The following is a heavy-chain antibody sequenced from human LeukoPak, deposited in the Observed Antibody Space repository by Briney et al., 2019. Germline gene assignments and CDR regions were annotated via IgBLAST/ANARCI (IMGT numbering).Heavy chain of an antibody. CDR2: IYHSGST. J-gene: IGHJ6*03. D-gene: IGHD5-12*01. Sequence: SETLSLTCTVSGYSISSGYYWGWIRQPPGKGLEWIGSIYHSGSTYYNPSLKSRVTISVDTSKNQFSLKLSSVTAADTAVYYCASASDSGYDYYYYYYMDVWGKGTTVTISS. CDR3: ASASDSGYDYYYYYYMDV. CDR1: GYSISSGYY. V-gene: IGHV4-38-2*02.